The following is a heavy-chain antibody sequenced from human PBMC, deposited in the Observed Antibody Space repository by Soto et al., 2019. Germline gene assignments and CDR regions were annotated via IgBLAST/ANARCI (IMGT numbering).Heavy chain of an antibody. CDR3: AKHSLGVSWYNWFDP. D-gene: IGHD6-13*01. CDR2: ISGSGGST. J-gene: IGHJ5*02. CDR1: GFTFSSYA. Sequence: ESGGGLVQPGGSLRLSCAASGFTFSSYAMSWVRQAPGKGLEWVSAISGSGGSTYYADSVKGRFTISRDNSKNTLYLQMNSLSAEDTAVYYCAKHSLGVSWYNWFDPWGQGTLVTVSS. V-gene: IGHV3-23*01.